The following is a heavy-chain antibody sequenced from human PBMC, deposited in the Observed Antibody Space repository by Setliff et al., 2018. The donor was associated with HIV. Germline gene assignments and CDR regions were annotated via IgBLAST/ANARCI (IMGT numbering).Heavy chain of an antibody. V-gene: IGHV1-2*02. CDR1: GYTFTDHF. D-gene: IGHD1-1*01. CDR2: INPNSGGT. Sequence: GASVKVSCKASGYTFTDHFIHWVRQAPGQGLEWMGWINPNSGGTNYAQKFQGRVTMTRDTSISTAYMELSSLRYDYTAVYYCARGLENWYFDLWGRGTLVTVSS. CDR3: ARGLENWYFDL. J-gene: IGHJ2*01.